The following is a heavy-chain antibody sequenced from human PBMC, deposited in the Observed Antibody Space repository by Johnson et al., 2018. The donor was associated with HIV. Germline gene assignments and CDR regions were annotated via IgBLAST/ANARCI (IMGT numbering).Heavy chain of an antibody. D-gene: IGHD1-26*01. CDR1: GFTFSSYA. J-gene: IGHJ3*02. V-gene: IGHV3-30-3*02. CDR2: ISYDGTNE. CDR3: AKSSSGELLYAFDI. Sequence: QVQLVESGGGLVQPGGSLRLSCAASGFTFSSYAMHWVRQAPGKGLEWVAVISYDGTNEYYADSVTGRFTISRDNSKNTLYLQMNSLRAEDTAVYYCAKSSSGELLYAFDIWGQGTMVTVSS.